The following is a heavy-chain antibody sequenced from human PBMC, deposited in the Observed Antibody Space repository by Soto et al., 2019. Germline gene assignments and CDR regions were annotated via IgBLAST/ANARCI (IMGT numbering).Heavy chain of an antibody. D-gene: IGHD6-19*01. CDR3: ASIGLRSGWQRVDP. CDR1: GFTVSSNY. V-gene: IGHV3-53*04. CDR2: IYSGGST. Sequence: EVQLVESGGGLVQPGGSLRLSCAASGFTVSSNYMSWVRQAPGKGLEWVSVIYSGGSTYYADSVKGRFTISRHNSKNTLYLQMNSLRAEDTAVYYCASIGLRSGWQRVDPWGQGTLVTVSS. J-gene: IGHJ5*02.